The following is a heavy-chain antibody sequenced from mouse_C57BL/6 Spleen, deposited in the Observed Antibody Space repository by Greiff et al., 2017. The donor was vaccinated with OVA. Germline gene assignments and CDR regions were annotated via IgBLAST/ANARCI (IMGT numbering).Heavy chain of an antibody. Sequence: VQGVESGAELVRPGASVTLSCKASGYTFTDYEMHWVKQTPVHGLEWIGAIDPETGGTAYNQKFKGKAILTADKSSSTAYMELRSLTSEDSAVYYCTRGPGRCFDYWGQGTTLTVSS. CDR3: TRGPGRCFDY. CDR2: IDPETGGT. J-gene: IGHJ2*01. CDR1: GYTFTDYE. D-gene: IGHD1-1*01. V-gene: IGHV1-15*01.